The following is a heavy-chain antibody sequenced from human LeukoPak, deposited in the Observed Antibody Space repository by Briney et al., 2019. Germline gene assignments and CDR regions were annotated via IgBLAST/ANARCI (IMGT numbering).Heavy chain of an antibody. CDR3: AREYSSGWYLALDY. CDR2: MNPNSGNT. V-gene: IGHV1-8*01. Sequence: ASVKVSCKASGHSFTSYDINWVRQATGQGLEWMGRMNPNSGNTGYAQKFQGRVTMTRNTSISTAYMELSSLRSEDTAVYYCAREYSSGWYLALDYWGQGTLVTVSS. CDR1: GHSFTSYD. J-gene: IGHJ4*02. D-gene: IGHD6-19*01.